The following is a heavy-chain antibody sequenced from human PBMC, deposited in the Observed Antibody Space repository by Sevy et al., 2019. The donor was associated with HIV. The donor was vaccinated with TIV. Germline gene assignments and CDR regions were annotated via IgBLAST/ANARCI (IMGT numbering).Heavy chain of an antibody. J-gene: IGHJ4*02. V-gene: IGHV1-2*06. CDR3: ARVPLVPAAASSFTFDY. Sequence: ASVKVSCKASGYTFTGYYMHWVRQAPGQGLEWMGRINPNSGGTNYAQKFQGGVTMTRDTSISTAYMELSRLRSDDTAVYYCARVPLVPAAASSFTFDYWGQGALVTVSS. D-gene: IGHD2-2*01. CDR1: GYTFTGYY. CDR2: INPNSGGT.